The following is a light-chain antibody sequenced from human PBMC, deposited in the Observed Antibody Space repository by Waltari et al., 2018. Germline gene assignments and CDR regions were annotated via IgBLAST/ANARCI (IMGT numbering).Light chain of an antibody. CDR3: QRYGSSPLT. V-gene: IGKV3-20*01. CDR1: QSVSSSY. Sequence: DIVLTQSPGTLSLSPGERATLSCRASQSVSSSYLAWYQQKPGQAPRLLIYGASSRATGIPDRFSGGGSGTDFSLTISRLEPEDFAVYYCQRYGSSPLTFGGGTKVEIK. J-gene: IGKJ4*01. CDR2: GAS.